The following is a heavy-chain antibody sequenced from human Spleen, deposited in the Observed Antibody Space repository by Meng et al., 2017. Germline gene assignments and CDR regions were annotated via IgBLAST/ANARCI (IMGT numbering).Heavy chain of an antibody. CDR3: ARKAGNCISTTCYSLDH. CDR2: INAVVGTT. Sequence: SVKVSCKALGGIFSNYVIGWVRQAPGQGLEWMGGINAVVGTTNYAQKFQDRVTTTPDESTSTVYMELTRLTSEDTVVYFCARKAGNCISTTCYSLDHWGQGTLVTVSS. CDR1: GGIFSNYV. D-gene: IGHD2-2*01. V-gene: IGHV1-69*13. J-gene: IGHJ5*02.